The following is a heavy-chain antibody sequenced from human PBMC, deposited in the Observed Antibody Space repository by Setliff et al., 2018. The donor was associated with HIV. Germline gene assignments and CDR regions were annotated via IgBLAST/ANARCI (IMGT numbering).Heavy chain of an antibody. CDR2: ISHSGIT. CDR1: GVSTISSSSSYY. Sequence: PSETLSLTCIVSGVSTISSSSSYYWGRIRQPPGKGLEWIGYISHSGITYYNPSLKSRVTISVDTSKNHFSLKLSSVTAADTAVYYCARQSRWDEPFDIWGQGTMVTVSS. V-gene: IGHV4-39*01. D-gene: IGHD6-13*01. CDR3: ARQSRWDEPFDI. J-gene: IGHJ3*02.